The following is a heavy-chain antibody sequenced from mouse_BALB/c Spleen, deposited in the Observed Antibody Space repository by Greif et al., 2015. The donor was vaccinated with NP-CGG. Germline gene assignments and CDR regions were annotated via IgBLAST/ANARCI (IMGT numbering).Heavy chain of an antibody. CDR3: ARSTAPYAVDY. J-gene: IGHJ4*01. V-gene: IGHV1-87*01. CDR1: GYTFTSYW. Sequence: VQLQQSGAELARPGASVKLSCKASGYTFTSYWMQWVKQRPGQGLEWIGAIYPGDGDTRYTQKFKGKATLTADKSSSTAYMQLSSLASEDSAVYYCARSTAPYAVDYWGQGTSVTVSS. CDR2: IYPGDGDT.